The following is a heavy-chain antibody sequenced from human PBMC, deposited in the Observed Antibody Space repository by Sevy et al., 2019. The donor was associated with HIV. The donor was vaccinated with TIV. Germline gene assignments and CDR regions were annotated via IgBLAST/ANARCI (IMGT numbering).Heavy chain of an antibody. J-gene: IGHJ5*02. D-gene: IGHD3-10*01. CDR3: ARHLYGSGTLRGLNWFDP. CDR2: SSGSGKTI. CDR1: GLTFSDYY. Sequence: GGSLRLSCAASGLTFSDYYMSWIRQAPGKGLEWISYSSGSGKTIHYADSVKGRFTISRDKAKNLLYLKMNNLGAEETAIYYWARHLYGSGTLRGLNWFDPWGQGTLVTVSS. V-gene: IGHV3-11*01.